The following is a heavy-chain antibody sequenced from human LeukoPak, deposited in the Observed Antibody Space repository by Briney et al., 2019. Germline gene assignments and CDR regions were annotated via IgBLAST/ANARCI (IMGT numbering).Heavy chain of an antibody. J-gene: IGHJ4*02. Sequence: ASVKVSCRASGYTFTGYYMHWVRQAPGQGLEWMGWINPNSGGTNYAQKFQGRVTMTRDTSISTACMELSRLRSDDTAVYYCARVDTAMVDFDYWGQGTLVTVSS. D-gene: IGHD5-18*01. V-gene: IGHV1-2*02. CDR3: ARVDTAMVDFDY. CDR2: INPNSGGT. CDR1: GYTFTGYY.